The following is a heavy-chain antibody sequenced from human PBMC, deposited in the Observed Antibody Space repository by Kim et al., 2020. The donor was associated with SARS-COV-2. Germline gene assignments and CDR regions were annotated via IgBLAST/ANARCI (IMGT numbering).Heavy chain of an antibody. CDR2: IYYSGST. CDR1: GGSISSSSYY. J-gene: IGHJ4*02. V-gene: IGHV4-39*01. D-gene: IGHD2-21*02. CDR3: ARHKGDIRGFDY. Sequence: SETLSLTCTVSGGSISSSSYYWGWIRQPPGKGLEWIGSIYYSGSTYYNPSLKSRVTISVDTSKNQFSLKLSSVTAADTAVYYCARHKGDIRGFDYWGQGTLVTVSS.